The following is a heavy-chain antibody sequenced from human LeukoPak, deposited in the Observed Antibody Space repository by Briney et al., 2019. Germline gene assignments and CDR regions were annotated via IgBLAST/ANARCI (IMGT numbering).Heavy chain of an antibody. CDR2: ISAYNGNT. D-gene: IGHD3-10*01. CDR1: GYTFTSYG. V-gene: IGHV1-18*01. CDR3: ARGGVWFGELFPFDY. J-gene: IGHJ4*02. Sequence: GASVKVSCKASGYTFTSYGISWVRQAPGQGLEWMGWISAYNGNTNYAQKLQGRATMTTDTSTSTAYMELRSLRSDDTAVYYCARGGVWFGELFPFDYWGQGTLVTVSS.